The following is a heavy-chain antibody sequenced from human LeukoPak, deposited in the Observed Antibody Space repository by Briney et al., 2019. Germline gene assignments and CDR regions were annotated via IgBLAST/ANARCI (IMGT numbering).Heavy chain of an antibody. CDR2: ISSSSDYK. CDR1: GFTFNSHS. CDR3: ARAVIAAAGYYYNYMDV. Sequence: GGSLRLSCAASGFTFNSHSMNWVRQAPGKGLEWVSSISSSSDYKYYADSVKGRFTISRDNAKNSLYLQMDSLRAEDTAVYYCARAVIAAAGYYYNYMDVWGKGTTVTISS. V-gene: IGHV3-21*01. D-gene: IGHD6-13*01. J-gene: IGHJ6*03.